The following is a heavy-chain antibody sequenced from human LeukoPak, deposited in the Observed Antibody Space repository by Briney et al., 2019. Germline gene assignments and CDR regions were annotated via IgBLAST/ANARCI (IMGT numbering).Heavy chain of an antibody. CDR2: IYYSGST. J-gene: IGHJ6*02. Sequence: SETLSLTCTVSGGSISSYYWSWIRQPPGKGLEWIGYIYYSGSTNYDPSLKSRVTISVDTSKNQFSLKLSSVTAADTAVYYCARHSPRYDILTGYPAGDYYYGMDVWGQGTTVTVSS. D-gene: IGHD3-9*01. CDR3: ARHSPRYDILTGYPAGDYYYGMDV. CDR1: GGSISSYY. V-gene: IGHV4-59*08.